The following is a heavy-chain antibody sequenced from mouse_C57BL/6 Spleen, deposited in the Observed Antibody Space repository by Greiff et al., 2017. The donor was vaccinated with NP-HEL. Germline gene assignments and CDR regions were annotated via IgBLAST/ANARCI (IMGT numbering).Heavy chain of an antibody. J-gene: IGHJ2*01. Sequence: EVQLQQSGPELVKPGASVKISCKASGYTFTDYYMNWVKQSHGKSLEWIGDINPNNGGTSYNQKFKGNATLTVDKSSSTAYMQLSSLTSEDSAVYFCEYYGSSYGYWGQGTTLTVSS. CDR2: INPNNGGT. CDR3: EYYGSSYGY. V-gene: IGHV1-26*01. D-gene: IGHD1-1*01. CDR1: GYTFTDYY.